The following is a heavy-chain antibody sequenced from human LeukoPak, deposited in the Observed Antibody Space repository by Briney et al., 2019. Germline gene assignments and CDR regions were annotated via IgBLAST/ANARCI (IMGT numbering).Heavy chain of an antibody. D-gene: IGHD6-13*01. CDR1: GFTFSSYA. CDR3: ARGGAAALGAFDI. CDR2: ISGSGGST. J-gene: IGHJ3*02. V-gene: IGHV3-23*01. Sequence: GGSLRLSCAASGFTFSSYAMSWVRQAPGKGLEWVSAISGSGGSTYYADSVKGRFTISRDNSKNTLYLQMNSLRAEDTAVYYCARGGAAALGAFDIWGQGTMVTVSS.